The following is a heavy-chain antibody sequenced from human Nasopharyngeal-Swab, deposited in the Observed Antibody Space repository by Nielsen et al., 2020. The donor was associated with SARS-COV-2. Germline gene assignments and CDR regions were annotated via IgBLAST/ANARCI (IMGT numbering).Heavy chain of an antibody. V-gene: IGHV4-30-4*01. CDR1: GGSISSGGYY. CDR2: IYYSGST. D-gene: IGHD2-15*01. Sequence: SETLSLTCAVSGGSISSGGYYWSWIRQPPGKGLEWIGYIYYSGSTYYNPSLKSRVTISVDTSKNQFSLKLSSVTAADTAVYYCARGTPGYGMDVWGQGTTVTVSS. CDR3: ARGTPGYGMDV. J-gene: IGHJ6*02.